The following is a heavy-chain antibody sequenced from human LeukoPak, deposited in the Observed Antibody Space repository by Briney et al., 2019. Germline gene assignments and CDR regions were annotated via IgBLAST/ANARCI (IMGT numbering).Heavy chain of an antibody. V-gene: IGHV4-34*01. J-gene: IGHJ4*02. Sequence: SETLSLTCAVYGGSFSGYYWSWIRQPPGKGLEWIGEINHSGSTNYNPSLKSRVTISVDTSKNQFSLKLSSVTAADTAVYYCAREYYYDSSGYYFDYWGQGTLVTVSS. CDR3: AREYYYDSSGYYFDY. CDR2: INHSGST. D-gene: IGHD3-22*01. CDR1: GGSFSGYY.